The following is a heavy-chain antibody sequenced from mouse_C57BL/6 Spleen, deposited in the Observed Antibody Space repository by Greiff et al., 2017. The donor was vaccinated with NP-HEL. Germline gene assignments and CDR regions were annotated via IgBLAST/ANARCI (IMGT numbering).Heavy chain of an antibody. V-gene: IGHV3-6*01. CDR3: ARGSSTMVTGFAC. J-gene: IGHJ3*01. CDR1: GYSITSGYY. Sequence: EVQLQESGPGLVKPSQSLSLTCSVTGYSITSGYYWNWIRQFPGNKLEWMGYISYDGSNNYNPSLKNRISITRDTSKNQFFLKLNSVTTEDTATYYCARGSSTMVTGFACWGQGTLVTVSA. CDR2: ISYDGSN. D-gene: IGHD2-2*01.